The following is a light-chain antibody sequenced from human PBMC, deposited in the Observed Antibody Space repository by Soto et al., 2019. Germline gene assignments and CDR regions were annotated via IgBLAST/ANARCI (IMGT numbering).Light chain of an antibody. CDR2: DVN. J-gene: IGLJ2*01. CDR1: SSDIGAYNF. Sequence: QSALTQPASVSGAPGQSITISCTGTSSDIGAYNFVSWYQQHPGKAPKLMLYDVNIRPSGVSNRFSGSKSGNTASLTISGLPAEEEADYYCTSWKTITTIIVGGGNILTVL. V-gene: IGLV2-14*03. CDR3: TSWKTITTII.